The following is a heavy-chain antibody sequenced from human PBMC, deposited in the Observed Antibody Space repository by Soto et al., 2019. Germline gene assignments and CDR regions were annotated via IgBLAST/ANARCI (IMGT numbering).Heavy chain of an antibody. V-gene: IGHV4-30-4*01. Sequence: TCSVSGDSISSVDYFWAWIRQPPGQALEYIGYIYKSATTYYNPSFESRVAISLDTSKSQFSLNVTSVTAADTAVYFCARGRYCLTGRCFPNWFDSWGQGTLVTVSS. D-gene: IGHD2-15*01. CDR1: GDSISSVDYF. CDR3: ARGRYCLTGRCFPNWFDS. J-gene: IGHJ5*01. CDR2: IYKSATT.